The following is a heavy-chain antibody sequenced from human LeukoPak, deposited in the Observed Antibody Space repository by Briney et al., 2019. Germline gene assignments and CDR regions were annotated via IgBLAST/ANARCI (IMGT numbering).Heavy chain of an antibody. J-gene: IGHJ5*02. CDR3: ARGAVAGTRNWFDP. CDR2: IHQSGST. V-gene: IGHV4-34*01. D-gene: IGHD6-19*01. Sequence: SETLSLTCAVYGGSFSGYYRSWIRQPPGKGLEWIGEIHQSGSTNYNPSLKSRVTISADTSKNLFSLKMSSVTAADTAVYYCARGAVAGTRNWFDPWGQGTLVTVSS. CDR1: GGSFSGYY.